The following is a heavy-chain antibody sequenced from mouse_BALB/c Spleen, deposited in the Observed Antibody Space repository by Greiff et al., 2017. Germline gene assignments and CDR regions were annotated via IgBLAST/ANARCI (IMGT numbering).Heavy chain of an antibody. Sequence: EVKLVESGGGLVKPGGSLKLSCAASGFTFSSYAMSWVRQTPEKRLEWVASISSGGSTYYPDSVKGRFTISRDNARNILYLQMSSLRSEDTAMYYCAREGTVSRYYAMDYWGQGTSVTVSA. D-gene: IGHD3-3*01. CDR2: ISSGGST. J-gene: IGHJ4*01. V-gene: IGHV5-6-5*01. CDR3: AREGTVSRYYAMDY. CDR1: GFTFSSYA.